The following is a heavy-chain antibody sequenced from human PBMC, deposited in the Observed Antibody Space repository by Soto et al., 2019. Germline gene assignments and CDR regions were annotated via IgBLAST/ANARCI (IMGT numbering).Heavy chain of an antibody. Sequence: GGSLRLSCAASGFTFSSYAMSWVRHAPGTGLEWVAAISGADGSTYFADSVKGRFTISRDNSKNTLYLQMNSLRAGDTAIYYCAKPRETATITDDWDSWGQGTLVTVSS. CDR2: ISGADGST. CDR1: GFTFSSYA. J-gene: IGHJ4*02. D-gene: IGHD5-12*01. CDR3: AKPRETATITDDWDS. V-gene: IGHV3-23*01.